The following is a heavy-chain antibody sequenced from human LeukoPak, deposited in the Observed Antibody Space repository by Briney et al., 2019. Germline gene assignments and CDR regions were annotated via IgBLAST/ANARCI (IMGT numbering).Heavy chain of an antibody. J-gene: IGHJ4*02. CDR2: ISGSGGST. V-gene: IGHV3-23*01. CDR3: AKDQNVLRFFLFDY. CDR1: GFTLSTNA. D-gene: IGHD3-3*01. Sequence: GGSLRLSCLTSGFTLSTNAMSWVRQAPGKGLEWVSAISGSGGSTYYADSVKGRFTISRDNSKNTLYLQMNSLRAEDTAVYYCAKDQNVLRFFLFDYWGQGTLVTVSS.